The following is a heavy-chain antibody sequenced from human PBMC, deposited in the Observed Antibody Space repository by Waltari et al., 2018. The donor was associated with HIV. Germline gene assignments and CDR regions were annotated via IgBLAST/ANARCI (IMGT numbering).Heavy chain of an antibody. J-gene: IGHJ3*02. V-gene: IGHV2-70*01. Sequence: QVTLTESGPALLNATQTLTLTCNVSGFSLTTSGLCVSWIRQLPGKALEWLAFIDWEDNKYFSPSLKTRLTISKDSFRNQVVLTMTNMDPVDTGSYFCARTNYYASGTYYNGAFDIWGQGTMVTVSS. CDR2: IDWEDNK. CDR3: ARTNYYASGTYYNGAFDI. D-gene: IGHD3-10*01. CDR1: GFSLTTSGLC.